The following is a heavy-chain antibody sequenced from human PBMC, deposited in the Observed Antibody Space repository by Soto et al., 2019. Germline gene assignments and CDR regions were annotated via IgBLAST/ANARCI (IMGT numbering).Heavy chain of an antibody. Sequence: VASVKVSCTASGXTFTSYAMHWVRQAPGQRLEWMGWINAGNGNTKYSQKFQGRVTITADKSTNTAYMQLSSLRSEDTAIYYCAASYGSGYRAFDYWGQGALVTVSS. D-gene: IGHD3-10*01. CDR2: INAGNGNT. J-gene: IGHJ4*02. V-gene: IGHV1-3*01. CDR1: GXTFTSYA. CDR3: AASYGSGYRAFDY.